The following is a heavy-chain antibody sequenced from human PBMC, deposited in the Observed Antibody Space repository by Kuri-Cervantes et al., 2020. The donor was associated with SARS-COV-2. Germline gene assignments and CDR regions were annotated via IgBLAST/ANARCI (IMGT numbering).Heavy chain of an antibody. CDR2: IYGSGERT. J-gene: IGHJ4*02. V-gene: IGHV3-23*01. CDR3: ARHGVRFSYGYFFDY. Sequence: GGSLRLSCTASGFDFKIYAMSWVRQAPGKGLEWVSSIYGSGERTYYADSVKGRFTVSRGNLRNTLYLEMNSLRAEDTALYHCARHGVRFSYGYFFDYWGQGTLVTVSS. CDR1: GFDFKIYA. D-gene: IGHD2-2*03.